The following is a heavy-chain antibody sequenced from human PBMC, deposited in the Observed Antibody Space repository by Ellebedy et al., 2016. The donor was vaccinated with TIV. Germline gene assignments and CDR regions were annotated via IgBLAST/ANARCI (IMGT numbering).Heavy chain of an antibody. V-gene: IGHV3-21*03. J-gene: IGHJ4*02. Sequence: PGGSLRLSCAASGFTFSSYSMNWVRQAPGKGLEWVSSISSSSNYIYYAGSVKGRFTISRDNAKNSLYLQMSSLRAEDKAVYYCARVLYYDRSALAVWGQGTLVTVSS. CDR2: ISSSSNYI. CDR3: ARVLYYDRSALAV. CDR1: GFTFSSYS. D-gene: IGHD3-22*01.